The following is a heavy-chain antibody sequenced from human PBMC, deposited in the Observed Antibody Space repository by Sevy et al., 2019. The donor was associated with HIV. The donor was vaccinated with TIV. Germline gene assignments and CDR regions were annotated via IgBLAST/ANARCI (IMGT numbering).Heavy chain of an antibody. CDR2: IYHSGTT. Sequence: SETLSLTCTVSGGSISSGDYHWSWIRQPPGKGLEYIGYIYHSGTTYYNPSLKSRLTISVDTPKNQFSLTLTSVTAADTAVYYCARVPIGYCGGVTWFLYSMDVWGQGTTVTVSS. CDR3: ARVPIGYCGGVTWFLYSMDV. V-gene: IGHV4-30-4*01. CDR1: GGSISSGDYH. D-gene: IGHD2-15*01. J-gene: IGHJ6*02.